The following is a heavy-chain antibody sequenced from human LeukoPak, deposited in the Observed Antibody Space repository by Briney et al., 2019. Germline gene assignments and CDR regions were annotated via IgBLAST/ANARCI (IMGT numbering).Heavy chain of an antibody. V-gene: IGHV4-34*01. CDR3: ARRLVDSSASQVSDH. J-gene: IGHJ4*02. CDR1: GGSFSGYY. Sequence: SETLSLTCAVYGGSFSGYYWSWIRQYPGEGLEWIGEINDSGVTNCNPSLESRVILSVDTSKNQFSLRLSSVTAADTAVYYCARRLVDSSASQVSDHWGQGTLVTVSS. CDR2: INDSGVT. D-gene: IGHD2-2*01.